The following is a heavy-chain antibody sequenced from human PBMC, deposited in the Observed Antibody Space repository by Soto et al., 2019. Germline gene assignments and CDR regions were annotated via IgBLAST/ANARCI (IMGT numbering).Heavy chain of an antibody. J-gene: IGHJ6*02. CDR1: GGTFSSYA. CDR2: IIPIFGTA. CDR3: ARWGGNGSGNVGYYGMDV. V-gene: IGHV1-69*01. Sequence: QVQLVQSGAEVKKPGSSVKVSCKASGGTFSSYAISWVRQAPGQGLEWMGGIIPIFGTANYAQKFQGRVTITADESTSTAYMELGSLRSEDTAVYYCARWGGNGSGNVGYYGMDVWGQGTTVTVSS. D-gene: IGHD3-10*01.